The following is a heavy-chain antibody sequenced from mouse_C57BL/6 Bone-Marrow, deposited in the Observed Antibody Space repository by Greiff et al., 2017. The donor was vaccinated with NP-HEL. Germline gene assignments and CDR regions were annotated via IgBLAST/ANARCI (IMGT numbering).Heavy chain of an antibody. CDR1: GFTFSSYA. Sequence: EVKLMESGEGLVKPGGSLKLSCAASGFTFSSYAMSWVRQTPEKRLEWVAYISSGGDYIYYAATVKGRFTISRDNARNTLYLQMSSLKSEDTAMYYCTRARLRGAYWGQGTLVTVSA. CDR2: ISSGGDYI. V-gene: IGHV5-9-1*02. D-gene: IGHD2-4*01. CDR3: TRARLRGAY. J-gene: IGHJ3*01.